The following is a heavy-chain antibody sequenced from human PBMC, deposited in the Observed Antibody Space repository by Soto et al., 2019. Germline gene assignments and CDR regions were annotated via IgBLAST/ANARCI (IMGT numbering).Heavy chain of an antibody. V-gene: IGHV3-53*01. D-gene: IGHD3-10*01. J-gene: IGHJ4*02. CDR3: GTQPGGGGY. CDR1: GFTVSNNY. Sequence: EVQLVESGGGLIQPGGSLRLSCAVSGFTVSNNYMSWVRQAPGKGLEGVSVIYSGGYTAYGDSVKGRFTISRDNSKNTLYHQMNSLGAHRRGVYSGGTQPGGGGYWGQGTLVTVSS. CDR2: IYSGGYT.